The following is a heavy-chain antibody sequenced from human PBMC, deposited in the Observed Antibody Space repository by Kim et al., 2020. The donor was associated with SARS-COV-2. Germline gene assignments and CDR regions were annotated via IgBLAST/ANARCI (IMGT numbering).Heavy chain of an antibody. CDR3: ANFLRGGDRLAYFDY. Sequence: DSGKGRFTISRDNSKNTLYLQMNSLRAEDTVVYYCANFLRGGDRLAYFDYWGQGTLVTVSS. D-gene: IGHD4-17*01. J-gene: IGHJ4*02. V-gene: IGHV3-23*01.